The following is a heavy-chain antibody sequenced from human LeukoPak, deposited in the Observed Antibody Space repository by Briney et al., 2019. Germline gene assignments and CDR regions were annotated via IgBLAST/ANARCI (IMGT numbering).Heavy chain of an antibody. CDR3: AKDKGNAAGAGSGWYYFDY. CDR1: GFTFDDYA. V-gene: IGHV3-9*03. Sequence: GGSLRLSCAASGFTFDDYAMHWVRHAPGKGLEWVSGISWNSGSIGYADSVKGRFTISRDNAENSLYLQMNSLRAEDMALYYCAKDKGNAAGAGSGWYYFDYWGQGTLVTVSS. CDR2: ISWNSGSI. D-gene: IGHD6-19*01. J-gene: IGHJ4*02.